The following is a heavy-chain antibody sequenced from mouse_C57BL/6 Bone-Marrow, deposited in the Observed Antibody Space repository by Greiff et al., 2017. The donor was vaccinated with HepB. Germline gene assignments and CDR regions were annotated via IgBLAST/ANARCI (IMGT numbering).Heavy chain of an antibody. CDR3: ARADYAFDY. Sequence: EVKLVESGGGLVKPGGSLKLSCAASGFTFSSYAMSWVRQTPEKRLEWVATISDGGSYTYYPDNVKGRFTISRDNAKNNLYLQMSHLKSEDTAMYYCARADYAFDYWGQGTTLTVSS. V-gene: IGHV5-4*03. CDR1: GFTFSSYA. J-gene: IGHJ2*01. D-gene: IGHD2-4*01. CDR2: ISDGGSYT.